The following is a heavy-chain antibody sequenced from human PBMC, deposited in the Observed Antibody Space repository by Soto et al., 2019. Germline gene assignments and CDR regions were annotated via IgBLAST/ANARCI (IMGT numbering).Heavy chain of an antibody. CDR2: ISAYNGNT. CDR3: ARDGFHSRAYYYGMDV. CDR1: GYTFTSYG. V-gene: IGHV1-18*01. Sequence: GASVKVSCKASGYTFTSYGISWVRQAPGQGLEWMGWISAYNGNTNYAQELQGRVTMTTDTSTSTAYMELRSLRSDDTAVYYCARDGFHSRAYYYGMDVWGQGTTVTVSS. J-gene: IGHJ6*02. D-gene: IGHD6-13*01.